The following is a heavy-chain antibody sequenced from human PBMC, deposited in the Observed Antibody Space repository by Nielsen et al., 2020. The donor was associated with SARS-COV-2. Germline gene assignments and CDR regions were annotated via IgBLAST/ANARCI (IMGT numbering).Heavy chain of an antibody. J-gene: IGHJ4*02. Sequence: GESLKISCAASGFTFSGSAMHWVRQASGKGLEWVGRIRSKANSYATAYAASVKGRFTISRDDSKNTAYLQMNSLKTEDTAVYYCTLWGSGSYNFDYWGQGTLVTVSS. CDR2: IRSKANSYAT. D-gene: IGHD3-10*01. CDR3: TLWGSGSYNFDY. CDR1: GFTFSGSA. V-gene: IGHV3-73*01.